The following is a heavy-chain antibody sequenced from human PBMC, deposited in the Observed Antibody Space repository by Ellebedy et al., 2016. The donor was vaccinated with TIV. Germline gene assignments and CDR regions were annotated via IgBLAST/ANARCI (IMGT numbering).Heavy chain of an antibody. D-gene: IGHD2-2*01. CDR2: ISASGSFI. J-gene: IGHJ4*02. V-gene: IGHV3-21*01. CDR3: VRESSGPCSTPSCSYFDF. CDR1: GFTLSSFT. Sequence: GGSLRLXXAGSGFTLSSFTINWVRQAPGKGLEWVSSISASGSFIYNADSVKGRFTISRDNAKNSVYLQMNTLKVEDTAVYFCVRESSGPCSTPSCSYFDFWGQGTLVTVSS.